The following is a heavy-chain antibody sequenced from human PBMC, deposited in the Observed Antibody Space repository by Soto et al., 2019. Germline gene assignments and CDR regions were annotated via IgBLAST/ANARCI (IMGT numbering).Heavy chain of an antibody. CDR3: ARDKRGLTGTTLSAKFDY. V-gene: IGHV4-31*03. J-gene: IGHJ4*02. D-gene: IGHD1-7*01. Sequence: QVQLQESGPGLVKPSQTLSLTCTVSGGSISSGGYYWSWIHQHPGKGLEWIGYIYYSGSTYYNPSLKSRVTISVDRSKNQFSLKLSSVTAADTAVYYCARDKRGLTGTTLSAKFDYWGQGTLVTVSS. CDR2: IYYSGST. CDR1: GGSISSGGYY.